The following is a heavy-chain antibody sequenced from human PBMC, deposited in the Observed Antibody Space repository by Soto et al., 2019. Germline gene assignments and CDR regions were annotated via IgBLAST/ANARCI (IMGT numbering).Heavy chain of an antibody. D-gene: IGHD1-26*01. CDR3: ARVVVGATTPYFDY. Sequence: SETLSLTCTVSGGSISSYYWSWIRQPPGKGLEWIGYIYYSGSTNYNPSLKSRVTISVDTSKNQFSLKLSSVTAADTAVYYCARVVVGATTPYFDYWGQGTLVTVS. V-gene: IGHV4-59*01. CDR2: IYYSGST. CDR1: GGSISSYY. J-gene: IGHJ4*02.